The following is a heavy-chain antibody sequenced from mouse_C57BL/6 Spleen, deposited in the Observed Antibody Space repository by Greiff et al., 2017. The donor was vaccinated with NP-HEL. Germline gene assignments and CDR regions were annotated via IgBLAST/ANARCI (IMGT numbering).Heavy chain of an antibody. CDR1: GFTFSSYA. Sequence: EVKLVESGEGLVKPGGSLKLSCAASGFTFSSYAMSWVRQTPEKRLEWVAYISSGGDYIYYADTVKGRFTISRDTARNTLYLQMRSLKSEDTAMYYCTRGDGNYGYYFDYWGQGTTLTVSS. V-gene: IGHV5-9-1*02. D-gene: IGHD2-1*01. CDR3: TRGDGNYGYYFDY. CDR2: ISSGGDYI. J-gene: IGHJ2*01.